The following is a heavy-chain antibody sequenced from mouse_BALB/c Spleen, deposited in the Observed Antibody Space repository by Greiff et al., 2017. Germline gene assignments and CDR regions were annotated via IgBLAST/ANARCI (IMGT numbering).Heavy chain of an antibody. J-gene: IGHJ3*01. CDR2: IRLKSNNYAT. V-gene: IGHV6-6*02. CDR1: GFTFSNYW. D-gene: IGHD1-1*01. CDR3: TLYYYGSNRFAY. Sequence: EVKVVESGGGLVQPGGSMKLSCVASGFTFSNYWMNWVRQSPEKGLEWVAEIRLKSNNYATHYAESVKGRFTISRDDSKSSVYLQMNNLRAEDTGIYYCTLYYYGSNRFAYWGQGTLVTVSA.